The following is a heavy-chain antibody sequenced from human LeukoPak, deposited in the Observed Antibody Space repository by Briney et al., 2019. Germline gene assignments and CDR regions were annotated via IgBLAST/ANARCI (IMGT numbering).Heavy chain of an antibody. D-gene: IGHD2-2*01. Sequence: PGGPLRLSCAASGFTFSSYGMHWVRQAPGKGLEWVAVISYDGSNKYYADSVKGRFTISRDNSKNTLYLQMNSLSAEDTAVYYCAKDSQDIVVVPAAMNYYYYMDVWGKGTTATVSS. V-gene: IGHV3-30*18. CDR2: ISYDGSNK. CDR3: AKDSQDIVVVPAAMNYYYYMDV. CDR1: GFTFSSYG. J-gene: IGHJ6*03.